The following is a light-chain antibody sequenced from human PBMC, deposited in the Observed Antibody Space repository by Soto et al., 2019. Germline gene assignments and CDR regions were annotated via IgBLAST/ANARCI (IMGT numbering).Light chain of an antibody. V-gene: IGLV2-14*01. CDR1: SSDVGGYNY. Sequence: YVLTQPASVSGSPGQSITISCTGTSSDVGGYNYVSWYQQHPGKAPKLMIYDVSNRPSGVSNRFSGSKSGNTASLTISGLQAEDEADYYCSSYTSSSTYVFGTGTKVTVL. CDR2: DVS. CDR3: SSYTSSSTYV. J-gene: IGLJ1*01.